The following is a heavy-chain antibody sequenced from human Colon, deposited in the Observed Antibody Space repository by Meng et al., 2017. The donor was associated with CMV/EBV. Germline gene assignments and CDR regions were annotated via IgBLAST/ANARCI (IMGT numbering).Heavy chain of an antibody. D-gene: IGHD4-23*01. CDR3: ARVGGNSDMDV. V-gene: IGHV3-11*01. CDR1: GFTFGDYY. Sequence: GESLKISCAASGFTFGDYYVSWIRQAPGKGLEWVSYISDTGHTLYYAGSVRGRFTVSRDNAKSSLYLEMQSLRVEDTAVYYCARVGGNSDMDVWGQGTTVTVSS. J-gene: IGHJ6*02. CDR2: ISDTGHTL.